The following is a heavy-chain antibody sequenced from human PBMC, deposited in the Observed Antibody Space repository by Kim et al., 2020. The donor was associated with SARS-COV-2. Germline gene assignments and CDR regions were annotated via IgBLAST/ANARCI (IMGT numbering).Heavy chain of an antibody. J-gene: IGHJ4*02. CDR3: ARKYYDSSGYYEVDY. V-gene: IGHV3-74*01. D-gene: IGHD3-22*01. CDR2: ITRDGSGT. Sequence: GGSLRLSCAASGFTFSKYYMPWVRQAPGKGLVWVSRITRDGSGTSYADFVKGRFTISRDNSRNTLFLQMNSLRAEDTAMYYCARKYYDSSGYYEVDYWGQGDLVTVSS. CDR1: GFTFSKYY.